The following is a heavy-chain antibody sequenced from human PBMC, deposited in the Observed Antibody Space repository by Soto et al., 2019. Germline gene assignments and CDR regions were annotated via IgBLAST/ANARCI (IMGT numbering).Heavy chain of an antibody. D-gene: IGHD3-22*01. CDR3: AGTYYDSSGYYQYFQH. CDR2: FYYSGST. V-gene: IGHV4-39*01. Sequence: TSETLSLTCTVSGGSISISSYYWGWIRQPPGKGLEWIGSFYYSGSTYYNPSLKSRVTISVDTSKNQFSLKLSSVTAADTAVYYCAGTYYDSSGYYQYFQHWGQGTLVTVSS. J-gene: IGHJ1*01. CDR1: GGSISISSYY.